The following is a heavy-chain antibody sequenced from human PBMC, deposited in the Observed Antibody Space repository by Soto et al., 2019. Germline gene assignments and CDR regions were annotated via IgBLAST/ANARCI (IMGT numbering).Heavy chain of an antibody. V-gene: IGHV4-39*01. J-gene: IGHJ4*02. Sequence: SETLSLTCTVSGCSISSSSYYWGWIRQPPGKGLEWIGSIYYSGSTYYNPSLKSRVTISVDTSKNQFSLKLSSVTAADTAVYYCARLAGSGSFDYWGQGTLVTVSS. CDR3: ARLAGSGSFDY. CDR2: IYYSGST. CDR1: GCSISSSSYY. D-gene: IGHD3-10*01.